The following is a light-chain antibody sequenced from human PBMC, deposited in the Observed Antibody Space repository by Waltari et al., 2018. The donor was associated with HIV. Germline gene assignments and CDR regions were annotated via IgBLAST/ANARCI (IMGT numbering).Light chain of an antibody. J-gene: IGLJ3*02. V-gene: IGLV3-25*03. CDR1: ALPKPY. Sequence: SYELTPPPSVSVSPGQPATITCSGDALPKPYGYWYQQKPGQAPVVVIYKDSDRPSGIPERFSGSSSGKTVTLTSSGVQAEDEADYYCQSSDSSGNYWAFGGGTKLTVL. CDR3: QSSDSSGNYWA. CDR2: KDS.